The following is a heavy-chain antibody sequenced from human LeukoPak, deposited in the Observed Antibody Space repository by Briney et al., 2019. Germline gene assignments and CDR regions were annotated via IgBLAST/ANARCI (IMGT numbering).Heavy chain of an antibody. J-gene: IGHJ4*02. CDR3: TKDSRRRKTYYYDSSALYFFDY. Sequence: LGGSLRLSCAASGFTFTTYWMTWVRQAPGKGLEWVANINQDGAEKYYVDSVKGRFTISRDNAKNSLYLQMNSLRVEDTAVYYCTKDSRRRKTYYYDSSALYFFDYWGQGTLVTVSS. CDR2: INQDGAEK. V-gene: IGHV3-7*01. D-gene: IGHD3-22*01. CDR1: GFTFTTYW.